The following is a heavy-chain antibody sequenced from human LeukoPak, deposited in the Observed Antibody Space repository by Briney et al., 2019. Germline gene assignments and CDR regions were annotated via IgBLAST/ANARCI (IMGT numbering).Heavy chain of an antibody. D-gene: IGHD3-10*01. J-gene: IGHJ6*03. CDR1: GYTFTSYG. V-gene: IGHV1-18*01. CDR3: ARVYRFGPRATYYMDV. CDR2: ISAYNGNT. Sequence: GASVKVSCKASGYTFTSYGISWVRQAPGQGLEWMGWISAYNGNTNYAQKLQGRVTMTTDTSTSTAYMELRSLRSDDTAVYYCARVYRFGPRATYYMDVWGKGTTVTVSS.